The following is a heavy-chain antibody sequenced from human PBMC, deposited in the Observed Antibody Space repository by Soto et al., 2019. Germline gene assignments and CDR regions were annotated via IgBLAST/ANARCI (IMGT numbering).Heavy chain of an antibody. V-gene: IGHV4-4*07. CDR2: IYASGST. CDR3: ARGGMVIIPTATAFDY. CDR1: GGSISTYY. Sequence: SETLSLTCTVSGGSISTYYWSWVRQPAGKGLEWIGRIYASGSTNYNPSLKSRVTMSVATSKNQFSLKLSSVTAADTAVYYCARGGMVIIPTATAFDYWGQGTLVTVSS. J-gene: IGHJ4*02. D-gene: IGHD2-2*01.